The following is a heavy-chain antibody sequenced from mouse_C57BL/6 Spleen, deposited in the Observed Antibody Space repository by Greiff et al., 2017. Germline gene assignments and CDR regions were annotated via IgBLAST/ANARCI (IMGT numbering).Heavy chain of an antibody. J-gene: IGHJ2*01. V-gene: IGHV14-2*01. CDR3: ARVTAQATPYFDD. Sequence: VQLQQSGAELVKPGASVKLSCTASGFNIKDYYMHWVKQRTEQGLEWIGRIDPEDGETKYAPKFQGKATITADTSSNTAYLQLSSLTSEDTAVYYCARVTAQATPYFDDWGQGTTLTVSS. CDR1: GFNIKDYY. CDR2: IDPEDGET. D-gene: IGHD3-2*02.